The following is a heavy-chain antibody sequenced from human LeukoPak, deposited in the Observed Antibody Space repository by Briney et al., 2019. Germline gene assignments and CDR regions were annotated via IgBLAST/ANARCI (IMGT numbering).Heavy chain of an antibody. Sequence: GGSLRLSCAASGFIFSDYTLNWVRQAPGKGLEWVSSISSSGVYIYYAASVKGRFSISRDNAKNSLYLQMNSLRAEDTAVYYCARDRSYCSSTSCYLDYWGQGTLVTVSS. CDR2: ISSSGVYI. CDR3: ARDRSYCSSTSCYLDY. D-gene: IGHD2-2*01. CDR1: GFIFSDYT. V-gene: IGHV3-21*01. J-gene: IGHJ4*02.